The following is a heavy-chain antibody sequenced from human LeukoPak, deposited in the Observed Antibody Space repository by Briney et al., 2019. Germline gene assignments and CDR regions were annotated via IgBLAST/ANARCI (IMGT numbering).Heavy chain of an antibody. CDR3: ARHVSGWYRGVDY. Sequence: SETLSLTCTVSGGSISSSSYCWGWIRQPPGKGLEWIGSMYYSGSTYSNPSLKSRVAISVDTPKNQFSLKLSSVTAADTAVYYCARHVSGWYRGVDYWGQGTLVTVSS. V-gene: IGHV4-39*01. J-gene: IGHJ4*02. D-gene: IGHD6-19*01. CDR1: GGSISSSSYC. CDR2: MYYSGST.